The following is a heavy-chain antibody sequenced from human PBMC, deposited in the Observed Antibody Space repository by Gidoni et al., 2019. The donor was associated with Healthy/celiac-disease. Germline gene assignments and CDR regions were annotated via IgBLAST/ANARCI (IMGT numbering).Heavy chain of an antibody. CDR3: AHSVDSSSHNWFDP. CDR2: IYWNDDK. CDR1: GFSLSTSGVG. D-gene: IGHD6-6*01. J-gene: IGHJ5*02. Sequence: QITLKESGPTLVKPTQTLTLTCTFSGFSLSTSGVGVGWLRQPPGKALEWLALIYWNDDKRYSQSLKSRLTITKDTSKNQVVLTMTNMDPVDTATYYCAHSVDSSSHNWFDPWGQGTLVTVSS. V-gene: IGHV2-5*01.